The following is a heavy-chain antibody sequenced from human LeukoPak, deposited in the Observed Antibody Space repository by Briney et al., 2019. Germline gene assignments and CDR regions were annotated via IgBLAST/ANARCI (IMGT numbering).Heavy chain of an antibody. D-gene: IGHD2-2*01. V-gene: IGHV5-51*01. CDR1: GYIFSNYW. CDR2: IYPSDSNT. J-gene: IGHJ6*02. CDR3: ARLPRHCSSTSCYAHSYYYYGMDA. Sequence: GESLKISCKGSGYIFSNYWIAWVRQMPGKGLEWMGIIYPSDSNTKYSPSFQGHVTISADKSISTAYLQWSSLKASDIAMYYCARLPRHCSSTSCYAHSYYYYGMDAWGQGTTVTVSS.